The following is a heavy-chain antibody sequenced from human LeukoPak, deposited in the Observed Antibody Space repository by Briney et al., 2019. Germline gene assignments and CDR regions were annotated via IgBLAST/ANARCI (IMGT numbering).Heavy chain of an antibody. J-gene: IGHJ3*01. CDR1: GFTFSDHY. CDR2: TRNRINGYTT. CDR3: VTR. Sequence: GGSLRLSCAASGFTFSDHYMDWVRQAPGRGLEWICRTRNRINGYTTEYAASVRVRFTVSRDDSKNSLYLQMNSLKIEDTAVYSCVTRWGQGTMVTVSS. V-gene: IGHV3-72*01.